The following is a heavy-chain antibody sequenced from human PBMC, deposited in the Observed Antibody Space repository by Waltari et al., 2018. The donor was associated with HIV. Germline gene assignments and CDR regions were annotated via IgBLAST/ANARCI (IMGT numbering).Heavy chain of an antibody. CDR2: INWNGGST. D-gene: IGHD3-10*01. CDR1: GFNFDDYG. J-gene: IGHJ4*02. CDR3: ARDYGSGSYYNY. Sequence: EVQLVESGGGVVRPGGSLRLSCVASGFNFDDYGMSWVRQAPGKGLEWVSGINWNGGSTGYADSVKGRFSISRDNAKNSLYLQMNSLRAEDTALDYCARDYGSGSYYNYWGQGTLVTVSS. V-gene: IGHV3-20*04.